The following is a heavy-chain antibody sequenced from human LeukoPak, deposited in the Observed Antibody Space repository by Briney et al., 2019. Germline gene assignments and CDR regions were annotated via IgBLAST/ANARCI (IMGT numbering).Heavy chain of an antibody. Sequence: GASVTVSFTASGYTFTSYDINWVRQATGQGLEWMGWMNPNSGNTGYAQKFQGRVTMTRNTSISTAYMELSSLRSEDTAVYYCARGPGYSSSPDYWGQGTLVTVSS. D-gene: IGHD6-6*01. CDR2: MNPNSGNT. J-gene: IGHJ4*02. CDR1: GYTFTSYD. V-gene: IGHV1-8*01. CDR3: ARGPGYSSSPDY.